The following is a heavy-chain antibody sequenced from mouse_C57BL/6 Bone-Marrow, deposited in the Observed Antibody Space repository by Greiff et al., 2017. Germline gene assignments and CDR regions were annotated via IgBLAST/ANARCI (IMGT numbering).Heavy chain of an antibody. CDR3: AIYASNLAWFAY. CDR2: IHPNSGST. V-gene: IGHV1-64*01. CDR1: GYTFTSYW. D-gene: IGHD1-1*01. J-gene: IGHJ3*01. Sequence: QVQLQQPGAELVKPGASVKLSCKASGYTFTSYWMHWVKQRPGQGLEWIGMIHPNSGSTNYNEKFKSKATLTVDKSSSTAYMQLSSLTSEDSAVYYCAIYASNLAWFAYWGQGTLVTVSA.